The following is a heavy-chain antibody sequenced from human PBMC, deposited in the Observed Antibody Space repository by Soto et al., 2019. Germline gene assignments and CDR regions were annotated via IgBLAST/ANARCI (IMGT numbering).Heavy chain of an antibody. V-gene: IGHV3-21*01. CDR3: ARPYSGSYSFDY. D-gene: IGHD1-26*01. J-gene: IGHJ4*01. CDR2: ITSTTSDI. Sequence: GSLRLSCAASGFPFSSYNMNWVRQAPGKGLEWVSSITSTTSDIYYADSVRGRFTISRDNAKNSLYLHMNSLRAEDTAVYYCARPYSGSYSFDYWGQGTLVTVSS. CDR1: GFPFSSYN.